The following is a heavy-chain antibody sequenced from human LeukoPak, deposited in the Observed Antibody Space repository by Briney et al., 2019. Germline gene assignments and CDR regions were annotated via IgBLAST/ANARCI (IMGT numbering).Heavy chain of an antibody. CDR1: GGSISSSSYY. Sequence: SETLSLTCTVSGGSISSSSYYWGWIRQPPGKGLEWIGSIYYSGSTYYNPSLKRRVTISVDTSKNQFSLKLSSVTAADTAVYYCARRTTTGTTDYWGQGTLVTVSS. V-gene: IGHV4-39*01. CDR3: ARRTTTGTTDY. CDR2: IYYSGST. J-gene: IGHJ4*02. D-gene: IGHD1-1*01.